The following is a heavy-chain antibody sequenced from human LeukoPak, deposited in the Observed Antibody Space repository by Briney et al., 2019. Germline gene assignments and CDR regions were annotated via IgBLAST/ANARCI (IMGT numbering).Heavy chain of an antibody. Sequence: GRSLRLSCAASRFTFSSYGMHWVRQAPGKGLEWVAVISYDGSNKYYADSVKGRFTISRDNSKNTLYLQMNSLRAEDTAVYYCARGSDVLRYFDWLLPPDYWGQGTLVTVSS. V-gene: IGHV3-30*03. D-gene: IGHD3-9*01. CDR3: ARGSDVLRYFDWLLPPDY. CDR1: RFTFSSYG. CDR2: ISYDGSNK. J-gene: IGHJ4*02.